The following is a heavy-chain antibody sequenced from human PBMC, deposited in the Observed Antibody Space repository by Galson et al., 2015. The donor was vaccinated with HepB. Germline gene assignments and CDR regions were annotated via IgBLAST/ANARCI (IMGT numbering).Heavy chain of an antibody. CDR2: IWYDGSNT. J-gene: IGHJ6*03. Sequence: SLRLSCAASGFTFSRYGMHWVRQAPGKGLEWVAVIWYDGSNTYYANSVKGRFTISRDNSKNIMYLQMNSLRAEDTAVYYCARIGGGYCSGGTCQDPYYYYYMDVWGKGTTVTVSS. V-gene: IGHV3-33*01. CDR1: GFTFSRYG. D-gene: IGHD2-15*01. CDR3: ARIGGGYCSGGTCQDPYYYYYMDV.